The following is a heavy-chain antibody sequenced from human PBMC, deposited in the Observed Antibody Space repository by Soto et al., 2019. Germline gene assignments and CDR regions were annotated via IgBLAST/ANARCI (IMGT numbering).Heavy chain of an antibody. J-gene: IGHJ5*02. CDR2: ISYDGSNK. CDR1: GFTFSSYA. V-gene: IGHV3-30-3*01. CDR3: ARDPQGALLWLGGGGGGWFDP. Sequence: QVQLVESGGGVVQPGRSLRLSCAASGFTFSSYAMHWVRQAPGKGLEWVAVISYDGSNKYYADSVKGRFTISRDNSKNSLYLKMNGRGAEDRAVYYWARDPQGALLWLGGGGGGWFDPWGQGTLVTVSS. D-gene: IGHD3-10*01.